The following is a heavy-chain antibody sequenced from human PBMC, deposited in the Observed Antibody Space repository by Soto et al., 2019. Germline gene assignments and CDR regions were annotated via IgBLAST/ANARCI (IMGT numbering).Heavy chain of an antibody. V-gene: IGHV3-23*01. CDR3: AKDQDYGDYELYYFDY. Sequence: GGSLRLSCAASGFTFSSYAMSWVRQAPGKGLEWFSAISGSGCSTYYADSVKGRFTISRDNSKNTLYLQMNSLRAEDTAVYYCAKDQDYGDYELYYFDYWGQGTLVTVSS. J-gene: IGHJ4*02. CDR1: GFTFSSYA. D-gene: IGHD4-17*01. CDR2: ISGSGCST.